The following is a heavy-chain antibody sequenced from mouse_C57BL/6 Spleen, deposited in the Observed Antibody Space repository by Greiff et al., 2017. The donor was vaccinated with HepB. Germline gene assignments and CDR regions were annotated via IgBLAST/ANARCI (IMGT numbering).Heavy chain of an antibody. J-gene: IGHJ4*01. CDR1: GYTFTDYY. CDR3: AIGGTTVVALYYAMDY. V-gene: IGHV1-26*01. CDR2: INPNNGGT. Sequence: EVQLQQSGPELVKPGASVKISCKASGYTFTDYYMNWVKQSHGKSLEWIGDINPNNGGTSYNQKFKGKATLTVDKSSSTAYMELRSLTSEDSAVYYCAIGGTTVVALYYAMDYWGQGTSVTVSS. D-gene: IGHD1-1*01.